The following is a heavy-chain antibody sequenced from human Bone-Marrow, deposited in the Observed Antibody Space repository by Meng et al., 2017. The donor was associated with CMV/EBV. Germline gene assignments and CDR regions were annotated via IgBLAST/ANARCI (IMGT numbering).Heavy chain of an antibody. J-gene: IGHJ4*02. CDR2: IYSGGST. D-gene: IGHD1-14*01. CDR1: GFTVSSNY. V-gene: IGHV3-53*01. CDR3: AKFGTASEHY. Sequence: GESLKISCAASGFTVSSNYMSWVRQAPGKGLEWVSVIYSGGSTYYADSVKGRFTISRDNSKNTLYLQMNSLRAEDTAVYYCAKFGTASEHYWGQGTLVTVSS.